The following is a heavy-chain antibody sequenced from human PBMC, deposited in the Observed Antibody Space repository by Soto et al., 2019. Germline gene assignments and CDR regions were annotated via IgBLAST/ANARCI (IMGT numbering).Heavy chain of an antibody. D-gene: IGHD3-10*01. Sequence: QVQLVESGGGVVQPGRSLRLSCAASGFTFSSYAMHWVRQAPGKGLEWVAVISYDGSNKYYADSVKGRFTISRDNSKNXLYLQMNSLRAEDTAVYYCARAPSYGSGVQSHFPYWGQGTLVTVSS. J-gene: IGHJ4*02. CDR1: GFTFSSYA. CDR3: ARAPSYGSGVQSHFPY. V-gene: IGHV3-30-3*01. CDR2: ISYDGSNK.